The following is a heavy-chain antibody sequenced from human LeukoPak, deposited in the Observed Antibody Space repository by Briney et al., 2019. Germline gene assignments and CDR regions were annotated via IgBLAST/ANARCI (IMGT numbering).Heavy chain of an antibody. V-gene: IGHV3-23*01. D-gene: IGHD6-19*01. CDR3: AKDLFLDGGWYIIDY. J-gene: IGHJ4*02. CDR2: ISGSGGST. Sequence: GGSLRLSCAASGFTFNSYAMSWVRQAPGKGLEWVSVISGSGGSTYYADSVKGRFIISRDNSKNTLYLQMNSVRAEDTAVYYCAKDLFLDGGWYIIDYWGQGTLVTVSS. CDR1: GFTFNSYA.